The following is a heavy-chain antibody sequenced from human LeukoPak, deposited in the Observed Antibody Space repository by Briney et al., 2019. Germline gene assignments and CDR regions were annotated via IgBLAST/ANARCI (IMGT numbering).Heavy chain of an antibody. Sequence: GGSLRLSCAASGFTFSSYAMHWVRQAPGKGLEWVAVISYDGSNKYYADSVKGRFTISRDNSKNTLYLQMNSLRAEDTAVYYCARCLLERRRGPFDYWGQGTLVTVS. CDR1: GFTFSSYA. CDR2: ISYDGSNK. J-gene: IGHJ4*02. D-gene: IGHD1-1*01. V-gene: IGHV3-30-3*01. CDR3: ARCLLERRRGPFDY.